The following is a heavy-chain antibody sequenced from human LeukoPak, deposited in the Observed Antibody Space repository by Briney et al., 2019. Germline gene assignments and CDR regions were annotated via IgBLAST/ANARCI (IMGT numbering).Heavy chain of an antibody. V-gene: IGHV3-23*01. D-gene: IGHD6-19*01. J-gene: IGHJ6*02. CDR2: VSGRGERT. CDR1: GIPFCRYA. CDR3: ANQPGLYDSGWSWTYHFFGVDV. Sequence: GSLRLSCAASGIPFCRYAISWVRPAPGKGLEVVSAVSGRGERTYYADFVQGRFSISRDNSKDTVYLQMNSLRAGDTAIYYCANQPGLYDSGWSWTYHFFGVDVWGQGTTVTVSS.